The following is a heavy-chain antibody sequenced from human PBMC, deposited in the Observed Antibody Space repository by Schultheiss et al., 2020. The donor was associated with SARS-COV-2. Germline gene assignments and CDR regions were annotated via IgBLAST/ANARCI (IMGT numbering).Heavy chain of an antibody. J-gene: IGHJ6*02. CDR2: IYYSGST. CDR1: GGSISSSSYY. Sequence: GSLRLSCTVSGGSISSSSYYWGWIRQPPGKGLEWIGSIYYSGSTYYNPSLKSRVTISVDTSKNQFSLKLSSVTAADTAVYYCAGNPHTFYYYYGMDVWGQGTTVTVSS. CDR3: AGNPHTFYYYYGMDV. D-gene: IGHD1-14*01. V-gene: IGHV4-39*01.